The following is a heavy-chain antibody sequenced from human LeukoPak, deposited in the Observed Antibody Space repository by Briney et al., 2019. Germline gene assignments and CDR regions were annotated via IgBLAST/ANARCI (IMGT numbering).Heavy chain of an antibody. CDR1: GYTFTSYD. CDR3: ARVAKVPATGNWFDP. J-gene: IGHJ5*02. D-gene: IGHD2-2*01. CDR2: MNPSSGNT. Sequence: ASVKVSCKASGYTFTSYDINCVRQAPGQGLEWMGWMNPSSGNTGYAEKFQGRVTMTRSSSINTAYMELSSLRSEDTAVCYCARVAKVPATGNWFDPWGQGTQVTVSS. V-gene: IGHV1-8*01.